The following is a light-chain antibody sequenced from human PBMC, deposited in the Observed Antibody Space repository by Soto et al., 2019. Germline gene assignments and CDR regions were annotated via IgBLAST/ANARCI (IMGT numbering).Light chain of an antibody. CDR1: SSDVGGYNY. CDR2: DVS. V-gene: IGLV2-14*01. J-gene: IGLJ2*01. Sequence: QSVLTKPASVSGSPGQSITISCTGTSSDVGGYNYVSWYQQHPGKAPKLMIYDVSNRPSGVSSRFSGSKSGNTASLTISGLQAEDEADYYCSSYTSSSTSTHVVFGGGTKLTVL. CDR3: SSYTSSSTSTHVV.